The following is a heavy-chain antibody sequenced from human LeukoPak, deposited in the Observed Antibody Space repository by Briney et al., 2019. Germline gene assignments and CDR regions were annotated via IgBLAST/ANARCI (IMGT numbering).Heavy chain of an antibody. D-gene: IGHD6-13*01. CDR1: GGSISSSSYY. Sequence: ASETLSLTCTVSGGSISSSSYYWVWIRQPPGKGLEWIGSIYYSGSTYYNPSLKSRVTISVDTSKNQFSLKLSSVTAADTAVYYCARTAAGTNYFDYWGQGTLVTVSS. CDR2: IYYSGST. CDR3: ARTAAGTNYFDY. J-gene: IGHJ4*02. V-gene: IGHV4-39*01.